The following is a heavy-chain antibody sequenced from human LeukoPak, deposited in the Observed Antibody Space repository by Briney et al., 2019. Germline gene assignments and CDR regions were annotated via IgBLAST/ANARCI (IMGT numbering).Heavy chain of an antibody. CDR1: GFTVSSNY. V-gene: IGHV3-53*01. Sequence: PGGSLRLSCAASGFTVSSNYMSWVRQAPGKGLEWVSVIYSGGSTYYADSVKGRFTISRDNAKNTLSLEMNSLRAEDTAVYYCARTISSSGIYYYYYMDVWGKGTTVTVSS. CDR2: IYSGGST. D-gene: IGHD6-6*01. J-gene: IGHJ6*03. CDR3: ARTISSSGIYYYYYMDV.